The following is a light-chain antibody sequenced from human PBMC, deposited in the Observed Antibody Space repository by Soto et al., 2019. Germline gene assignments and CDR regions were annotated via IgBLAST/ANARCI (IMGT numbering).Light chain of an antibody. CDR2: DAS. V-gene: IGKV3-20*01. CDR3: QQYGSSPGT. Sequence: EIVLTQSPGTLSLSPGERATLSCRASQSVSSNYLAWYQQRPGQAPRLLIYDASSRATGIPDRFSGSGSGTVFTLTISRREPGDFAVYYCQQYGSSPGTFGQGTKVELK. J-gene: IGKJ1*01. CDR1: QSVSSNY.